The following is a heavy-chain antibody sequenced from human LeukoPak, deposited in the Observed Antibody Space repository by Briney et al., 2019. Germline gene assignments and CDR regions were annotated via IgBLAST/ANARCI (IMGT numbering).Heavy chain of an antibody. D-gene: IGHD6-13*01. CDR1: GFTFSSYW. J-gene: IGHJ3*02. CDR2: INSDGSST. CDR3: ARVTSSTWYDAAFDI. V-gene: IGHV3-74*01. Sequence: GGSLRLSCAASGFTFSSYWMHWVRQAPGKGLVWVSHINSDGSSTSYADSVKGRFTISRDNAKNTLYLQMNSLRAEDTALYYCARVTSSTWYDAAFDIWGQGTMVTVSS.